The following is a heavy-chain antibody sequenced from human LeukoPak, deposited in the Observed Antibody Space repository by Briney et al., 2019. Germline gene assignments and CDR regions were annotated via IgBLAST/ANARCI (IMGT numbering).Heavy chain of an antibody. V-gene: IGHV3-30*02. D-gene: IGHD6-19*01. CDR2: IRYDGSNK. CDR1: GFTFSSYG. J-gene: IGHJ4*02. CDR3: AKDRRSSGWSYFDY. Sequence: GGSLRLSCAASGFTFSSYGMHWVRQAPGKGLEWVAFIRYDGSNKYYADSVKGRFTISRDNSKNTLYLQMNSLRAEDTAVYYSAKDRRSSGWSYFDYWGQGTLVTVSS.